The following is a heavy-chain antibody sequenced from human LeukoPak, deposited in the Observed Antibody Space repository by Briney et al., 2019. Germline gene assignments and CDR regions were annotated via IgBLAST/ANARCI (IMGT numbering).Heavy chain of an antibody. D-gene: IGHD5-12*01. Sequence: SEPLSLTCTVSGGPISSYFWSEIGAPPGKGLEWFAYIYSSGSTNYIPSLMSRVTISVDTSKPQFSLKLSSVTAADTAVYYCARSGYDPNWFDPWGQGTLVTVSS. CDR1: GGPISSYF. J-gene: IGHJ5*02. CDR3: ARSGYDPNWFDP. V-gene: IGHV4-4*08. CDR2: IYSSGST.